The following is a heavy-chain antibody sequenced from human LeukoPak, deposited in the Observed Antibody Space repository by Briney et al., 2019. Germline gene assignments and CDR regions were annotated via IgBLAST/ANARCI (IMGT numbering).Heavy chain of an antibody. Sequence: ASETLSLTCAAYGGSFSGYYWSWIRQPPGKGLEWIGEINHSGSTNYNPSLKSRVTISVDTSKNQFSLKLSSVTAADTAVYYCARGLYYYDSSGYLATFDYWGQGTQVTVSS. CDR2: INHSGST. CDR1: GGSFSGYY. CDR3: ARGLYYYDSSGYLATFDY. V-gene: IGHV4-34*01. J-gene: IGHJ4*02. D-gene: IGHD3-22*01.